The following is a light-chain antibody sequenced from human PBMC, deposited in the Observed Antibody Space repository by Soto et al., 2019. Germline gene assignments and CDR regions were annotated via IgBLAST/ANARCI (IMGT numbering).Light chain of an antibody. CDR2: DIN. J-gene: IGLJ1*01. Sequence: QSVLTQPASVSGSPGQSITISCTGTSSDVGNYIFVSWYRQHPGKAPKLMIYDINNRRSGVSNRFSGSKSGNTASLTISGLQAEDEADYYCVSYTTSASYVFGTGTKVTVL. V-gene: IGLV2-14*01. CDR3: VSYTTSASYV. CDR1: SSDVGNYIF.